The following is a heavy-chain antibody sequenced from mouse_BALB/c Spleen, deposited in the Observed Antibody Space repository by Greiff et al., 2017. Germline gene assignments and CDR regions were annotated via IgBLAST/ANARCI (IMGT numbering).Heavy chain of an antibody. Sequence: EVQLVESGGGLVKPGGSRKLSCAASGFTFSSFGMHWVRQAPEKGLEWVAYISSGSSTIYYADTVKGRFTISRDNPKNTLFLQMTSLRSEDTAMYYCARSTGKWFAYWGQGTLVTVSA. V-gene: IGHV5-17*02. J-gene: IGHJ3*01. CDR2: ISSGSSTI. CDR1: GFTFSSFG. D-gene: IGHD4-1*02. CDR3: ARSTGKWFAY.